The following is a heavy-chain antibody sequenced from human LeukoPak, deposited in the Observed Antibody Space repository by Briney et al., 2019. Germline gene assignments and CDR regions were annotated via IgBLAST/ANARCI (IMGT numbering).Heavy chain of an antibody. V-gene: IGHV3-23*01. CDR3: ARATGEFDY. J-gene: IGHJ4*02. D-gene: IGHD7-27*01. Sequence: PGGSLRLACAASGFTFNNYAMRCVRQAPGKGLEWVSVISGRSSSTYYADSVKGRFTISRDNSKNTLYLQMNSLRAEDTAVYYCARATGEFDYWGQGTLVTVSS. CDR2: ISGRSSST. CDR1: GFTFNNYA.